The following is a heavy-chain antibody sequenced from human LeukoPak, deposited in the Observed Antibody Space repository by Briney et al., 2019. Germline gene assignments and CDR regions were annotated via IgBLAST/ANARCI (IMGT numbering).Heavy chain of an antibody. CDR1: GGSISSYY. J-gene: IGHJ4*02. CDR3: ARGADSSGYYSIFYFDY. Sequence: SETLSLTCTVSGGSISSYYGNWIRQPPGKGLEWIGYIYYSGSTNYNPSLKSRVTISVDTSKNQFSLKLSSVTAADTAVYHCARGADSSGYYSIFYFDYWGQGTLVTVSS. D-gene: IGHD3-22*01. CDR2: IYYSGST. V-gene: IGHV4-59*01.